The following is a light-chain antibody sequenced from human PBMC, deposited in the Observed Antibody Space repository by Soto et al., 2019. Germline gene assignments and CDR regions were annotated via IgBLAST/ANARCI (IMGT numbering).Light chain of an antibody. CDR2: EVT. CDR1: SSDVGGYNY. V-gene: IGLV2-14*01. J-gene: IGLJ1*01. Sequence: QSVLTQPASVSGSPGQSVTISCTGTSSDVGGYNYASWYQQLPGKAPKLLIFEVTNRPSGVSSRFSGSKSGNTASLTISGLQAEDEADYYCSSYTSNRPDVFGTGTKVTVL. CDR3: SSYTSNRPDV.